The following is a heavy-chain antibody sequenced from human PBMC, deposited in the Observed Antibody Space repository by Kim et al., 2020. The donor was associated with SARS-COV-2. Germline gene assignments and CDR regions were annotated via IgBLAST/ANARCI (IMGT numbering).Heavy chain of an antibody. J-gene: IGHJ4*02. D-gene: IGHD3-10*01. Sequence: YVDSVKCRFTISRDNAKNSLYLKMNSLRTEDTAIYYCAALDSVQVPGGIWGQGTLVTVSS. CDR3: AALDSVQVPGGI. V-gene: IGHV3-48*03.